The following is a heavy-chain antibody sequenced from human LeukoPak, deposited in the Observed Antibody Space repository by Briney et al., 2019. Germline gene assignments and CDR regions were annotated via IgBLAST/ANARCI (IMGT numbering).Heavy chain of an antibody. J-gene: IGHJ6*03. D-gene: IGHD5-12*01. V-gene: IGHV3-23*01. CDR1: GFTFSSYS. Sequence: GGSLRLSCAASGFTFSSYSMNWVRQAPGKGLEWVSAISGSGGSTYYADSVKGRFTISRDNSKNTLYLQMNSLRAEDTAVYYCAKGGYSGYDSPPSYYYYMDVWGKGTTVTISS. CDR2: ISGSGGST. CDR3: AKGGYSGYDSPPSYYYYMDV.